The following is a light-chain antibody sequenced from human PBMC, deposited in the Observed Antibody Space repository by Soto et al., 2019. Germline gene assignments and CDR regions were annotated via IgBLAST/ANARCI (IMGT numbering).Light chain of an antibody. CDR3: CSYAGSNYV. J-gene: IGLJ1*01. V-gene: IGLV2-11*01. CDR2: DVS. Sequence: QSALTQPRSVSGSPGQSVTISCTGTSSDVGGYNYVAWYQQHSGKAPKLMIYDVSKRPSGVPDRFSGSKSGNTASLTISGLQAEDEADYYCCSYAGSNYVFGTRTKVTVL. CDR1: SSDVGGYNY.